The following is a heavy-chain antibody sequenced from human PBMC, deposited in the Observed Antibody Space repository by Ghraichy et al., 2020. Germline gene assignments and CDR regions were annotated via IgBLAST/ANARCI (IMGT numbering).Heavy chain of an antibody. J-gene: IGHJ4*02. CDR3: RGRRDSSSSGDF. V-gene: IGHV3-73*01. D-gene: IGHD6-6*01. CDR2: IRSKANNYAT. Sequence: GGSLRLSCAASGFSLSDSAMHWVRQASGKGLEWVGRIRSKANNYATTYGVSVKGRFTISRDDSKNTVYLQMNSLKTEDTAVYYCRGRRDSSSSGDFWGQGTLVTVSS. CDR1: GFSLSDSA.